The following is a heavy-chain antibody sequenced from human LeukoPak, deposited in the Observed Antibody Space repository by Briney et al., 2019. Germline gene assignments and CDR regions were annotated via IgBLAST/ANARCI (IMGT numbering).Heavy chain of an antibody. Sequence: GGSLRLSCAASGFTFGNYWINWVREAPGKGLVWVSRVHSDGSITNYADSVKGRFSISRDSAKNTLYLQMSSLRSEDTAVYYCTREQEDCTGTTCYRAFDVWGQGTMVTVS. J-gene: IGHJ3*01. CDR2: VHSDGSIT. CDR3: TREQEDCTGTTCYRAFDV. D-gene: IGHD2-2*01. V-gene: IGHV3-74*01. CDR1: GFTFGNYW.